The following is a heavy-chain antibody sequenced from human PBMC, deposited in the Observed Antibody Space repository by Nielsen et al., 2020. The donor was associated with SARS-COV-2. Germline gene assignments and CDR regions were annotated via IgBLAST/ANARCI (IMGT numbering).Heavy chain of an antibody. J-gene: IGHJ5*02. CDR1: GFTFSSYG. CDR2: ISYDGSNK. Sequence: RGSLRLSCAASGFTFSSYGMHWVRQAPGKGLEWVAVISYDGSNKYYADSVKGRFTISRDNSKNTLYLQMNSLRAEDTAVYFCARVRSMSTFLPGEDNWFDPWGQGTLVTVSS. D-gene: IGHD3-10*01. V-gene: IGHV3-30*03. CDR3: ARVRSMSTFLPGEDNWFDP.